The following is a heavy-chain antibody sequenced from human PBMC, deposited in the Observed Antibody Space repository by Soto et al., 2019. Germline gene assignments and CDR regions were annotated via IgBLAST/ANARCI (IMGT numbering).Heavy chain of an antibody. CDR2: IYYSGSI. V-gene: IGHV4-39*01. CDR1: GGSISSSSYY. Sequence: SETLSLTCTVSGGSISSSSYYWGWIRQPPGKGLEWIGSIYYSGSIYYNPSLKSRVTISVDTSKNQFSLKLSSVTAADTAVYYCAGWGSIGDAFDIWGQGTMVTVSS. D-gene: IGHD3-16*01. J-gene: IGHJ3*02. CDR3: AGWGSIGDAFDI.